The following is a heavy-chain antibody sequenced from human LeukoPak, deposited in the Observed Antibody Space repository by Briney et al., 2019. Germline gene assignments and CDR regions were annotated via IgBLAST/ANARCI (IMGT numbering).Heavy chain of an antibody. CDR1: GFTFDDYA. CDR2: ISWNSGSI. V-gene: IGHV3-9*01. Sequence: GGSLRLSCAASGFTFDDYAMHWVRQAPGKGLEWVSGISWNSGSIGYADSVKGRFTISRDNAKNSLFLQMNSLRAEDTAVYYCARDGGYCTGSSCSRPYYFDYWGQGTLVTVSS. CDR3: ARDGGYCTGSSCSRPYYFDY. J-gene: IGHJ4*02. D-gene: IGHD2-15*01.